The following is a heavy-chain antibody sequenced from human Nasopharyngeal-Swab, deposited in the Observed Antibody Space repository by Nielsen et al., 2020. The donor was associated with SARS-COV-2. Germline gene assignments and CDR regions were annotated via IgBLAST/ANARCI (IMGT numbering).Heavy chain of an antibody. Sequence: WIRQPPGKGLEWIGSIYYSGSTYYNPSLKSRVTISVDTSKNQFSLKLSSVTAADTAVYYCARVPRDHYYYGMDVWGQGTTGTVSS. CDR3: ARVPRDHYYYGMDV. CDR2: IYYSGST. D-gene: IGHD5-24*01. V-gene: IGHV4-39*07. J-gene: IGHJ6*02.